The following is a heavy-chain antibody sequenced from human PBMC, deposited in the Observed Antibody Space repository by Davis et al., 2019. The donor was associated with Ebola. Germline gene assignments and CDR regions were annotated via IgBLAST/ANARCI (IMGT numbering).Heavy chain of an antibody. J-gene: IGHJ4*02. CDR1: GSTSATNL. CDR3: AKLNGGWSMADDY. D-gene: IGHD6-19*01. CDR2: NSGSGGST. V-gene: IGHV3-23*01. Sequence: GGSLRLSCEASGSTSATNLMSCVPQAPGKGLEWVSANSGSGGSTSYADSVKGRFTISRDNSKNTLYLQMNSLRAEDTAVYYCAKLNGGWSMADDYWGQGTLVTVSS.